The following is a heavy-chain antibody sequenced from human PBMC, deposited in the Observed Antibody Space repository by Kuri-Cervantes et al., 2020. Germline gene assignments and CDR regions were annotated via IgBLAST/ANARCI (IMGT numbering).Heavy chain of an antibody. CDR1: GFTFSGSD. Sequence: GGSLRLSCAASGFTFSGSDMHWVRQASGKGLEWVGRIRIKAHSYATAYAASVKGRFTISRDDSKNTAYLQMNSLKTEDTAVYYCTRILRYFDWLLDNDAFDIWGQGTMVTVSS. V-gene: IGHV3-73*01. CDR3: TRILRYFDWLLDNDAFDI. D-gene: IGHD3-9*01. J-gene: IGHJ3*02. CDR2: IRIKAHSYAT.